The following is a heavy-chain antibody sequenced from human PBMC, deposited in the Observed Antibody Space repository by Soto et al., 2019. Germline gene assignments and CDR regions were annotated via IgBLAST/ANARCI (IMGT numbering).Heavy chain of an antibody. CDR3: AREQWRGAWTDP. J-gene: IGHJ5*02. CDR1: GYSFSSNG. V-gene: IGHV1-18*01. D-gene: IGHD6-19*01. CDR2: ISAYNGNT. Sequence: QVQLVQSGAEVKKPGASVKVSCKASGYSFSSNGISWVRQAPGQGLEWMGWISAYNGNTNYAQKLQGKVTMTTDTSTSTDYMELTSRKTDEKALYYFAREQWRGAWTDPWGQGTPVTVTS.